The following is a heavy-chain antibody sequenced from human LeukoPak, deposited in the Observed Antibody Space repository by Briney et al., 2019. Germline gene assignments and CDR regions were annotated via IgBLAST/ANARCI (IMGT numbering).Heavy chain of an antibody. Sequence: WASVKVSCKASGGTFSSYAISWVRQAPGQGLEWMGRIIPILGIANYAQKFQGRVTITADKSTSTAYMELSSLRSEDTAVYYCAREEITMIVVVITPGYFDLWGRSTLVTVSS. CDR3: AREEITMIVVVITPGYFDL. V-gene: IGHV1-69*04. CDR2: IIPILGIA. CDR1: GGTFSSYA. D-gene: IGHD3-22*01. J-gene: IGHJ2*01.